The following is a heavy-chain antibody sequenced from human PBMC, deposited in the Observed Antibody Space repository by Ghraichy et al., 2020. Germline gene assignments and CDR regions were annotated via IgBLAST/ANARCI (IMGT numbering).Heavy chain of an antibody. CDR1: GFTFSSYW. J-gene: IGHJ6*02. Sequence: GGSLRLSCAASGFTFSSYWMSWVRQAPGKGLEWVANIKQDGSEKYYVDSVKGRFTISRDNAKNSLYLQMNSLRAEDTAVYYCARDGRYFDWLLTGYYYYGMDVWGQGTTVTVSS. V-gene: IGHV3-7*03. CDR3: ARDGRYFDWLLTGYYYYGMDV. D-gene: IGHD3-9*01. CDR2: IKQDGSEK.